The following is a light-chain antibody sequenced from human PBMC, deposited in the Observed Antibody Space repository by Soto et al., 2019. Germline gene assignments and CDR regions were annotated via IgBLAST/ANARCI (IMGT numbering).Light chain of an antibody. CDR2: LNSDGSH. CDR1: SGHSSYA. J-gene: IGLJ3*02. Sequence: QSVLTQSPSASASLGASVKLTCTLSSGHSSYAIAWHQQQPEKGPRYLMKLNSDGSHNKGDGTPDRFSGSSSGAERYLTISSLQSEDEADYNCQTWGTGIWVFGGGTTLTVL. CDR3: QTWGTGIWV. V-gene: IGLV4-69*01.